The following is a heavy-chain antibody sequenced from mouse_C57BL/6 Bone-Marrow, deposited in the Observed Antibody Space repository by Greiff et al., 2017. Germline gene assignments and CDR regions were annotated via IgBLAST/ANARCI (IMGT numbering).Heavy chain of an antibody. J-gene: IGHJ2*01. Sequence: QVQLQQPGAELVKPGASVKMSCKASGYTFTSYWITWVKQRPGQGLEWIGDIYPGSGSPKYNEKFKSKATLTVDTASSTAYMQLSSLTSEDSAVYYCARGDGSYWGQGTTLTLSS. CDR1: GYTFTSYW. D-gene: IGHD1-1*01. CDR2: IYPGSGSP. V-gene: IGHV1-55*01. CDR3: ARGDGSY.